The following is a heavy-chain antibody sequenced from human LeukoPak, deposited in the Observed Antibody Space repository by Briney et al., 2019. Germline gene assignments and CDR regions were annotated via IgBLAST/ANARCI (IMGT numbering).Heavy chain of an antibody. D-gene: IGHD5-12*01. CDR1: GFTFDDYA. J-gene: IGHJ4*02. CDR3: ARGLYSGYDPSNFDY. CDR2: ISGDGGST. Sequence: GGSLRLSCAASGFTFDDYAMHWVRQPPGKGLEWVSLISGDGGSTYYADSVKGRFTISRDNSKNSLYLQMNSLRTEDTALYYCARGLYSGYDPSNFDYWGQGTLVTVSS. V-gene: IGHV3-43*02.